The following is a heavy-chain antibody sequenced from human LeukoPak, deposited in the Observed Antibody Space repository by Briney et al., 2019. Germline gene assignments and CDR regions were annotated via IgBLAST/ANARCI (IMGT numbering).Heavy chain of an antibody. D-gene: IGHD3-22*01. J-gene: IGHJ4*02. CDR1: GFTFSSYS. CDR3: ARVIWDYYDSSGYRPADY. CDR2: ISSSSSYI. V-gene: IGHV3-21*01. Sequence: GGSLRLSCAASGFTFSSYSMNWVRQAPGKGLEWVSSISSSSSYIYYADSVKGRFTISGDNAKNSLYLQMNSLRAEDTAVYYCARVIWDYYDSSGYRPADYWGQGTLVTVSS.